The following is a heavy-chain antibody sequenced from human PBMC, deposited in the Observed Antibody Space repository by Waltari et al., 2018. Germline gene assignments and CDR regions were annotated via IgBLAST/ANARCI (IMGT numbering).Heavy chain of an antibody. D-gene: IGHD2-15*01. J-gene: IGHJ4*02. CDR3: AKDRGWSLYYFDY. CDR1: GFTFSRYG. V-gene: IGHV3-30*02. CDR2: IRYDGSNK. Sequence: QVQLVESGGGVVQPGGSLRLSCAASGFTFSRYGMHWVRQAPGKGLEWVAFIRYDGSNKYYADSVKGRFTISRDNSKNTLYLQMNSLRAEDTAVYYCAKDRGWSLYYFDYWGQGTLVTVSS.